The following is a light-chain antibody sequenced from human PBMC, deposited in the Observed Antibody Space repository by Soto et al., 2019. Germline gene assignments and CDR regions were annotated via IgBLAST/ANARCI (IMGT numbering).Light chain of an antibody. Sequence: DIVLTQFPDSLAVSLGERATINCKSRQSVLNSSNNKNYLAWYQRKPGQPPRLLIYWASTRESGVPDRFSGSGSGTDFTLTISSLQAEDVAVYYCQQYYTTPYTFGQGTNLEIK. CDR2: WAS. CDR1: QSVLNSSNNKNY. J-gene: IGKJ2*01. CDR3: QQYYTTPYT. V-gene: IGKV4-1*01.